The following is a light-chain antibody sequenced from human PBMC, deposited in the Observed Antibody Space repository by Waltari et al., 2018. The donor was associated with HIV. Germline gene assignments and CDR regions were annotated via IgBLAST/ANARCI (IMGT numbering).Light chain of an antibody. J-gene: IGLJ2*01. Sequence: QAVETQEPSVTVSPGGTVTLNCTSATGPVNIGHYANWFQQRPVPAPRPLFYSSTRRHSFTPERLSASLVDDRAALILSTGWPEDEALYYCMLFFRSSYLFGGGTKVTVL. CDR3: MLFFRSSYL. V-gene: IGLV7-43*01. CDR1: TGPVNIGHY. CDR2: SST.